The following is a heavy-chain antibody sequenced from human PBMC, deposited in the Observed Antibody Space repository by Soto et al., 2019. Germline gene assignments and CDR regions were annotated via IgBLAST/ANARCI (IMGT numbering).Heavy chain of an antibody. V-gene: IGHV4-34*01. CDR3: ARVMRYFDWLLYPIQSYYFDY. D-gene: IGHD3-9*01. CDR1: GGSFSGYY. Sequence: SETLSLTCAVYGGSFSGYYWSWIRQPPGKGLEWIGEINHSGSTNYNPSLKSRVTISVDTSKNQFSLKLSSVTAADTAVYYCARVMRYFDWLLYPIQSYYFDYWGQGTLVTVSS. CDR2: INHSGST. J-gene: IGHJ4*02.